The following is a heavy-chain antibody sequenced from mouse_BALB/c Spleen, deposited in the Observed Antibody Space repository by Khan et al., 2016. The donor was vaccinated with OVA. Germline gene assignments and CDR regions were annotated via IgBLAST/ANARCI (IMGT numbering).Heavy chain of an antibody. Sequence: EVELVESGGDLVKTGGSLKLSCAASGFTFSTYGMSWVRQTPDKRLEWVATISSGGHYTYYIDSVKGRFTISRDNAKNILDLQMTSLRSEDTAMYYCARRAYYYNSEGFAYWGRGTLVTGSA. V-gene: IGHV5-6*01. J-gene: IGHJ3*01. CDR3: ARRAYYYNSEGFAY. D-gene: IGHD1-1*02. CDR2: ISSGGHYT. CDR1: GFTFSTYG.